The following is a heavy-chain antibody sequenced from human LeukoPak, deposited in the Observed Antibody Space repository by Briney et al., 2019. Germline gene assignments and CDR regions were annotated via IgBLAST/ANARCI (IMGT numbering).Heavy chain of an antibody. CDR2: INHSGST. CDR1: GGSFSGYY. CDR3: ARHTMVRGVPDHGYYYYMDV. V-gene: IGHV4-34*01. J-gene: IGHJ6*03. Sequence: PSETLSLTCAVYGGSFSGYYWSWIRQPPGKGLEWIGEINHSGSTNYNPSLRSRVTISVDTSKTQFSLKLSSVTAADTAVYYCARHTMVRGVPDHGYYYYMDVWGKGTTVTISS. D-gene: IGHD3-10*01.